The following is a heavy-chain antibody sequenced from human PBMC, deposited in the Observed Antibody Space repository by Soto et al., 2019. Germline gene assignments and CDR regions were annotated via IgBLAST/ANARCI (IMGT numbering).Heavy chain of an antibody. J-gene: IGHJ5*02. CDR3: ARAGTGWYWFDP. CDR1: GFTFSSYW. V-gene: IGHV3-74*01. D-gene: IGHD6-19*01. CDR2: INYDGSTT. Sequence: EVQLVESGGGLVQPGGSLRLSCAASGFTFSSYWMHWVRQAPGKGLVWVSRINYDGSTTSYADSVKGRFTISRDNASNTLYLQINSLRAEDTAVYYCARAGTGWYWFDPWGQGTLVTVSS.